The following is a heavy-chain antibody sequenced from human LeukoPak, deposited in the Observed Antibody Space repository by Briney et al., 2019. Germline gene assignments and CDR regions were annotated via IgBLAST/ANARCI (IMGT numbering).Heavy chain of an antibody. J-gene: IGHJ4*02. CDR3: GKGRSMFGKLSGDY. CDR1: GFTFSSYA. CDR2: ISGGGDTT. V-gene: IGHV3-23*01. D-gene: IGHD3-10*02. Sequence: SGGSLRLSCAASGFTFSSYAMSWVRQAPGKGPEWVSAISGGGDTTYYADSVKGRFTISRDNSKNTLYLQMNSLRTDDTAVYYCGKGRSMFGKLSGDYWGQGTLVTVSS.